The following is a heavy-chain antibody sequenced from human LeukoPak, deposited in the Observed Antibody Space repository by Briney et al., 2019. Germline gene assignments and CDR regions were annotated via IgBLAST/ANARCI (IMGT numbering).Heavy chain of an antibody. J-gene: IGHJ4*02. CDR2: IYYSGST. D-gene: IGHD3-22*01. CDR1: GGSISSSSYY. Sequence: PSETLSLTCTVSGGSISSSSYYWGWLRQPPGRGLEWIGSIYYSGSTYYNPSLKSRVTISVDTSKNQFSLKLSSVTAADTAVYYCASLLPPYYYDSSGDYWGQGTLVTVSS. V-gene: IGHV4-39*07. CDR3: ASLLPPYYYDSSGDY.